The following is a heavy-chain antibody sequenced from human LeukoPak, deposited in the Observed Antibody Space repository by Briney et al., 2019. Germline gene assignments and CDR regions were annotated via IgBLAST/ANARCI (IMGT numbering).Heavy chain of an antibody. CDR1: GFTFDDYA. CDR3: AKPYYYDSSGYQFHY. D-gene: IGHD3-22*01. J-gene: IGHJ4*02. V-gene: IGHV3-23*01. Sequence: GGSLRLSCAASGFTFDDYAMSWVRQAPGKGLEWVSAISASADRTFDADSVKGRFVISRDNSKNTLYLQMNSLRVEDSAVYYCAKPYYYDSSGYQFHYWGQGTLVTVSS. CDR2: ISASADRT.